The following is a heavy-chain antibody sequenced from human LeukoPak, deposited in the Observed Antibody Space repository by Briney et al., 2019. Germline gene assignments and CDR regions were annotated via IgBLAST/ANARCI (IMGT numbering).Heavy chain of an antibody. CDR2: ISSSSSYI. V-gene: IGHV3-21*01. CDR1: GFTFSSYS. J-gene: IGHJ6*03. Sequence: PGGSLTLSCAASGFTFSSYSMNWVRQAPGKGLEWVSSISSSSSYIYYADSVKGRFTISRDNAKNSLYLQMNSLRAEDTAVYYCARVGGGYYYYYYMDVWGKGTTVTVSS. CDR3: ARVGGGYYYYYYMDV. D-gene: IGHD2-15*01.